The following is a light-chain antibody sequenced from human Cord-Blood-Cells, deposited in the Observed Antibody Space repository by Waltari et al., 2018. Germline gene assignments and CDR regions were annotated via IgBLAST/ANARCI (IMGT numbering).Light chain of an antibody. J-gene: IGLJ2*01. CDR1: SSKIGSNT. V-gene: IGLV1-44*01. CDR2: SNN. Sequence: QSVLTQPPSASGTPGQRVTISCSGSSSKIGSNTVNWYQQLPGKAPKLLIYSNNQRPSGVPDRFSGSKSGTSASLAISGLQSEDEADYYCAAWDDSLNGVVFGGGTKLTVL. CDR3: AAWDDSLNGVV.